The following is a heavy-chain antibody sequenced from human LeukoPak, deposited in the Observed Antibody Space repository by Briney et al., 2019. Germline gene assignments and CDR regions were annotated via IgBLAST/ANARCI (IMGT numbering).Heavy chain of an antibody. D-gene: IGHD2-2*01. J-gene: IGHJ4*02. CDR3: ATPDVVVPAAITLGY. Sequence: TGGSLRLSCAASGFTFRNCAMSWVRQAPGKGLEWVSAISGSGGSTYYADSVKGRFTICRDNSKNTLYLQMNSLRAEDTAVYYCATPDVVVPAAITLGYWGQGTLVTVSS. CDR1: GFTFRNCA. V-gene: IGHV3-23*01. CDR2: ISGSGGST.